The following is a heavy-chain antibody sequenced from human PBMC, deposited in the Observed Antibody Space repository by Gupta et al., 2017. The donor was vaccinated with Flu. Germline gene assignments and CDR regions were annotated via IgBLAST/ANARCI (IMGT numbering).Heavy chain of an antibody. V-gene: IGHV1-2*02. J-gene: IGHJ5*02. CDR1: GYTFTGYY. Sequence: QVQLVQSGAEMKKPGASVKVSCEASGYTFTGYYLHWVRLGPGRGLEWLGWINPNNGDTEYAQRFQGRVSMTRDTSISAAYMELTRLTSDDTAVYYCARDVIGPGWLDPWGQGTLVTVSS. CDR3: ARDVIGPGWLDP. D-gene: IGHD3-22*01. CDR2: INPNNGDT.